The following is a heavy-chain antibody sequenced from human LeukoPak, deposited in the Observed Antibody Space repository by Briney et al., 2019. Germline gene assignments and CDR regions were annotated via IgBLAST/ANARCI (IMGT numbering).Heavy chain of an antibody. Sequence: GGSLRLSCAASGFTFSSYWMSWVRQAPGKGLEWVANIKQDGSEKYYVDSVKGRFTISRDNAKNSLYLQMNSLRAEDTAVYYCARDFYDFWSGYDYWGQGTLVTVSS. CDR3: ARDFYDFWSGYDY. CDR2: IKQDGSEK. CDR1: GFTFSSYW. D-gene: IGHD3-3*01. V-gene: IGHV3-7*01. J-gene: IGHJ4*02.